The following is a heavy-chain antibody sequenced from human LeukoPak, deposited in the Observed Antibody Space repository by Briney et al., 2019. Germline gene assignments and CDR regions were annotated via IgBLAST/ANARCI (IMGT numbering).Heavy chain of an antibody. CDR2: ISSVGTTV. CDR3: ARDRGFGEPDH. Sequence: SGGSLRLSCAASGFNFSSYEMNWVRQAPGKGLEWVSYISSVGTTVYYADFVKGRFTISRDNAKNSLHLQLNSLRVEDTAVYYCARDRGFGEPDHWGQGTLATVSS. V-gene: IGHV3-48*03. D-gene: IGHD3-10*01. J-gene: IGHJ4*02. CDR1: GFNFSSYE.